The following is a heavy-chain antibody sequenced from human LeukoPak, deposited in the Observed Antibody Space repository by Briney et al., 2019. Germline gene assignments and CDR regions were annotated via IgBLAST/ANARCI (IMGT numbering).Heavy chain of an antibody. Sequence: GEPLKTSCKGPGYSFRSYWIAWVRQMPGKGLEWMGIIYPGDSDTRYSPSFQGQVTIPADKSISPNHMQWSSLKASVTAMDYCVKNVDTAMAPGFDIWGQGTMVTVSS. V-gene: IGHV5-51*01. J-gene: IGHJ3*02. CDR1: GYSFRSYW. CDR3: VKNVDTAMAPGFDI. D-gene: IGHD5-18*01. CDR2: IYPGDSDT.